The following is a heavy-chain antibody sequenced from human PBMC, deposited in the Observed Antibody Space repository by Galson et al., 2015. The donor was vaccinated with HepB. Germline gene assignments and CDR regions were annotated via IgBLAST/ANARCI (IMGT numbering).Heavy chain of an antibody. CDR2: IRNKANGYTK. Sequence: SLRLSCAASGFTFTDHYMDWVRQAPGKGLEWVGRIRNKANGYTKEYAASVKGRFTISRDDSKNSLYLQMNSLKTEDTAVYYCARSLGVGPWGQGTLVTVSS. CDR1: GFTFTDHY. V-gene: IGHV3-72*01. CDR3: ARSLGVGP. J-gene: IGHJ5*02. D-gene: IGHD2-21*01.